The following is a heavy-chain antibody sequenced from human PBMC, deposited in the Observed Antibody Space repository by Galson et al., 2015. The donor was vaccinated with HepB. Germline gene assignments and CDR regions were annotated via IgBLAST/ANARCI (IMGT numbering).Heavy chain of an antibody. CDR3: AKDRSPVYSSSAKSISADAFDI. V-gene: IGHV3-23*01. D-gene: IGHD6-13*01. CDR2: ISGSGGST. CDR1: GFTFSSYA. J-gene: IGHJ3*02. Sequence: SLRLSCAASGFTFSSYAMSWVRQAPGKGLEWVSAISGSGGSTYYADSVKGRFTISRDNSKNTLYLQMNSLRAEDTAVYYCAKDRSPVYSSSAKSISADAFDIWGQGTLVTVSS.